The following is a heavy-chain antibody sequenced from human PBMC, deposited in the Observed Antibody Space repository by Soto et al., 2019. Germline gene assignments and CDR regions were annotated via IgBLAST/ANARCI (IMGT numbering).Heavy chain of an antibody. J-gene: IGHJ4*02. Sequence: EVQLLESGGGLVQPGGSLRLSCGVSGFTFNDFVMNWVRQAPGKGPEWLAYIDGSGATKKYADSVRGRFTISRDNPNNSLFLQMSSLSAADTAIYYCARGFGRFNYWGQGTLVSVSS. CDR3: ARGFGRFNY. CDR2: IDGSGATK. CDR1: GFTFNDFV. V-gene: IGHV3-48*03. D-gene: IGHD3-10*01.